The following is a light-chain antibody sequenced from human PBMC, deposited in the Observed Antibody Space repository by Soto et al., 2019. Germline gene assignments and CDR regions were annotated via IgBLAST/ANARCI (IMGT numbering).Light chain of an antibody. V-gene: IGLV2-18*02. CDR3: SSYTSSSTHV. CDR1: SSDVGNYHR. CDR2: EVT. Sequence: QSALTQPPSVSGSPGQSVTISCTGTSSDVGNYHRVSWYQQPPGTAPKLMIYEVTNRPSGVPDRFSGSKSGNTASLTISGRQAEDDADYYCSSYTSSSTHVFGTGTKVTVL. J-gene: IGLJ1*01.